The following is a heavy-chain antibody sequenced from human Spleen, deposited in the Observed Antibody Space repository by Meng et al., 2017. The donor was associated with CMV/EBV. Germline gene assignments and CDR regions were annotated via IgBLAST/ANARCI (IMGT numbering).Heavy chain of an antibody. CDR2: IRSCSYTS. J-gene: IGHJ4*02. D-gene: IGHD3-3*01. CDR1: GFTFNNNN. CDR3: AMGYNLEWLTNSGY. V-gene: IGHV3-48*04. Sequence: GESLKISCAASGFTFNNNNMNWVRQAPGKRLAWISKIRSCSYTSYYADSVKGRFTISRDNAKNSLYLQMNSLRAEDTAVYYCAMGYNLEWLTNSGYWGQGTLVTVSS.